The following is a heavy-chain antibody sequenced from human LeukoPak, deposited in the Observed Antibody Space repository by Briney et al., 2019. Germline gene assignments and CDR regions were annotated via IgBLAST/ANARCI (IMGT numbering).Heavy chain of an antibody. D-gene: IGHD2-2*01. Sequence: SGGSLRLSCAASGFTFSSYAMHWVRQAPGKGLEWVAVISYDGSNKYYADSVKGRFTISRDNSKNTLYLQTNSLRAEDTAVYYCARGYEYQLLPFDYWGQGTLVTVSS. CDR2: ISYDGSNK. CDR3: ARGYEYQLLPFDY. V-gene: IGHV3-30-3*01. J-gene: IGHJ4*02. CDR1: GFTFSSYA.